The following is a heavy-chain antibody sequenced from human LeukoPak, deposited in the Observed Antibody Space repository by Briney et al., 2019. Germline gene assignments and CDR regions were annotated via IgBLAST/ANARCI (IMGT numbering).Heavy chain of an antibody. V-gene: IGHV1-69*05. CDR1: GGTFSSYT. J-gene: IGHJ3*02. Sequence: ASVKVSCKASGGTFSSYTVNWLRQAPGQGLEWLGGIIPIFGTANYAQKFQGRVTISTDESTSTAYMELSSLRSEDTAVYYCARGGGEAPGASDIWGQGTMVTVSS. D-gene: IGHD2-21*01. CDR2: IIPIFGTA. CDR3: ARGGGEAPGASDI.